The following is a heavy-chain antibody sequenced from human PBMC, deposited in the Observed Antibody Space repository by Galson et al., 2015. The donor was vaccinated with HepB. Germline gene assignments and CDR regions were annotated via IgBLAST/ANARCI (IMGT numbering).Heavy chain of an antibody. D-gene: IGHD3-22*01. V-gene: IGHV1-46*01. CDR1: GYPFTSYY. J-gene: IGHJ4*02. Sequence: SCKASGYPFTSYYMHWVRQAPGQGLEWMGRINPSGESATYAQKFRDRVTMTRETSTNIVYMELSSLRSEDTAVYYCARTTYYYDSSGYSPFDYWGQGTLVTVSS. CDR3: ARTTYYYDSSGYSPFDY. CDR2: INPSGESA.